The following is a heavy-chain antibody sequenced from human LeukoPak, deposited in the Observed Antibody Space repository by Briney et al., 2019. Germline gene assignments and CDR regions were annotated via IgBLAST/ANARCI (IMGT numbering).Heavy chain of an antibody. Sequence: ASVKVSCKASGYTFTGYYMHWVRQAPGQGLEWMGWINPNSGGTNYAQKFQGRVTMTRDTSISTAYMELSRLRSDDTAVYYCARDNPADCSSTSCYWSTPQLLAEFDPWGQGTLVTVSS. CDR1: GYTFTGYY. D-gene: IGHD2-2*01. CDR2: INPNSGGT. J-gene: IGHJ5*02. V-gene: IGHV1-2*02. CDR3: ARDNPADCSSTSCYWSTPQLLAEFDP.